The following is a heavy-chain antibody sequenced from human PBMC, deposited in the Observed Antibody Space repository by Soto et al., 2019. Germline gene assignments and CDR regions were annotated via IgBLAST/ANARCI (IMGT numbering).Heavy chain of an antibody. Sequence: HLRLQESGPGLVKPSETLSLTCSVSGDSISSTHFYWGWVRHPPGKGLEWLGYIFSTGSTYYNPSLYGRVLISVDTSRNQFSLRLSSVTAAEAAVYYCFVWLGDLTNYNLMSVWGQGTTVHVSS. J-gene: IGHJ6*02. CDR3: FVWLGDLTNYNLMSV. V-gene: IGHV4-39*01. CDR2: IFSTGST. CDR1: GDSISSTHFY. D-gene: IGHD3-16*01.